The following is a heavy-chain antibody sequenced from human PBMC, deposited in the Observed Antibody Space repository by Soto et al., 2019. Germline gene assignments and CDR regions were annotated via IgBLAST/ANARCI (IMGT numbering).Heavy chain of an antibody. CDR2: IIPILGIA. D-gene: IGHD3-10*01. Sequence: QVQLVQSGAEVKKPGSSVKVSCKASGGTFSSYTISWVRQAPGQGLEWMGRIIPILGIANYAQKFQGRVTITAXXSXSXXYMELSSLRSEDTAVYYCARESMVRGVNQKNWFDPWGQGTLVTVSS. J-gene: IGHJ5*02. V-gene: IGHV1-69*08. CDR1: GGTFSSYT. CDR3: ARESMVRGVNQKNWFDP.